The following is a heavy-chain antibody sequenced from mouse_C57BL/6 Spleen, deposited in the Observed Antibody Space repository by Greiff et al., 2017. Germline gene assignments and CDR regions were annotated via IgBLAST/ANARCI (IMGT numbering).Heavy chain of an antibody. J-gene: IGHJ4*01. D-gene: IGHD2-2*01. CDR3: ARNYYGYDGYYYAMDY. V-gene: IGHV1-55*01. Sequence: VQLQQPGAELVKPGASVKMSCKASGYTFTSYWITWVKQRPGQGLEWIGDIYPGSGSTNYNEKFKSKATLTVDTSSSTAYMQLSSLTSEDSAVYYCARNYYGYDGYYYAMDYWGQGTSVTVSS. CDR1: GYTFTSYW. CDR2: IYPGSGST.